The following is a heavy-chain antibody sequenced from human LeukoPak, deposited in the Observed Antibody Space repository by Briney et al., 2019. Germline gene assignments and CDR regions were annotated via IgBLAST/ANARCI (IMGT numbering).Heavy chain of an antibody. CDR3: ARDQEGGTGRTYYFDY. D-gene: IGHD2-15*01. Sequence: PSEALSLTCTVSGGSISSYYWSWIRQPPGKGLEWIGYIYYSGSTNYNPSLKSRVTISVDTSKNQFSLKLSSVTAADTAVYYCARDQEGGTGRTYYFDYWGQGTLVTVSS. CDR2: IYYSGST. V-gene: IGHV4-59*12. CDR1: GGSISSYY. J-gene: IGHJ4*02.